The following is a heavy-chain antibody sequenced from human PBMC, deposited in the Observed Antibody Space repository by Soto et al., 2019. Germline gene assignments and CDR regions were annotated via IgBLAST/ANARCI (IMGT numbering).Heavy chain of an antibody. CDR2: ISYDGSNK. D-gene: IGHD3-22*01. J-gene: IGHJ4*02. Sequence: GGSLRLSCAASGFTFSSYAMHWVRQAPGKGLEWVAVISYDGSNKYYADSVKGRFTISRDNSKNTLYLQMNSLRAEDTAVYYCARDKDYYDSSGYDFDYWGQGTLVTVYS. CDR1: GFTFSSYA. V-gene: IGHV3-30-3*01. CDR3: ARDKDYYDSSGYDFDY.